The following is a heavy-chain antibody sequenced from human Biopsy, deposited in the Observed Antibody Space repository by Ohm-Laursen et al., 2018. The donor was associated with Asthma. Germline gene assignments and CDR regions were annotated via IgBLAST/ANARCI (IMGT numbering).Heavy chain of an antibody. Sequence: ASVKVSCKISGYTFNSAGITWVRQAPGQGLEWMGWISVYNGNTKVAQKLQDRVTMITDTSTSTAYMELRSLRSDDAAVYFCARAVDYSHYYGIDVWGQGTTVTVS. CDR2: ISVYNGNT. V-gene: IGHV1-18*01. CDR1: GYTFNSAG. CDR3: ARAVDYSHYYGIDV. D-gene: IGHD3-10*01. J-gene: IGHJ6*02.